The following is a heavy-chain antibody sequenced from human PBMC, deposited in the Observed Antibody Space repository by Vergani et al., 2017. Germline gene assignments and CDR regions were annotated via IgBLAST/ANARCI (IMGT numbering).Heavy chain of an antibody. CDR3: ARGKRXVTGTETADVFDV. V-gene: IGHV1-46*03. CDR1: GYTFSSYY. Sequence: QVQLVQSGPEVKKPGASGKVSCKASGYTFSSYYIHWVRQAPGQGLEWMEINNPSGGTISYAQKFQGRVTLTWDTSTSTVYMELSSLRSEDTAVYYCARGKRXVTGTETADVFDVWGQGTMVTVSS. D-gene: IGHD2-21*02. CDR2: NNPSGGTI. J-gene: IGHJ3*01.